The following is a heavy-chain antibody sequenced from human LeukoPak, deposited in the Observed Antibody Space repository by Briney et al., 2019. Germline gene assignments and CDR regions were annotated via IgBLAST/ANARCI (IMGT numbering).Heavy chain of an antibody. D-gene: IGHD4-17*01. CDR3: ARAPGTTFDY. CDR1: GGSISSYY. CDR2: INHSWST. V-gene: IGHV4-4*08. J-gene: IGHJ4*01. Sequence: SETLSLTCTVSGGSISSYYWSWIRQSPGKGLEWIVSINHSWSTYYNPSLKSRVTISVDTSKNQFSLKLTSVTAADTAVYYCARAPGTTFDYWGHGNMVTVSS.